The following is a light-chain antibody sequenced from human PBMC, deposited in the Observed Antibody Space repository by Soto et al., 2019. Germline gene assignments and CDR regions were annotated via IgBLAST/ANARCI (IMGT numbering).Light chain of an antibody. Sequence: EIVLTQSPGTLSLSPGERATLSCRASQSVISTYLAWYQQKPGQAPRLLIYGASNRATGITVRCTGSGTGTDFTLTISRLEPDDFSLYYWHQNGSSPRTFGEGTKVEIK. V-gene: IGKV3-20*01. CDR1: QSVISTY. J-gene: IGKJ4*01. CDR3: HQNGSSPRT. CDR2: GAS.